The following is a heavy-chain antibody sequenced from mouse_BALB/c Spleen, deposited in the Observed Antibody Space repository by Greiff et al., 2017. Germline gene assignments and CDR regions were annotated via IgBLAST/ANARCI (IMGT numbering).Heavy chain of an antibody. J-gene: IGHJ4*01. CDR3: AGGNYYAMDY. CDR1: GYSITSYYA. CDR2: ISYSGST. D-gene: IGHD2-1*01. V-gene: IGHV3-2*02. Sequence: VKLQESGPGLVKPSQSLSLTCTVTGYSITSYYAWNWIRQFPGNKLEWMGYISYSGSTSYNPSLKSPISITRDPSKNQFFLQLNSVTTEDTATYYCAGGNYYAMDYWGQGTSVTVSS.